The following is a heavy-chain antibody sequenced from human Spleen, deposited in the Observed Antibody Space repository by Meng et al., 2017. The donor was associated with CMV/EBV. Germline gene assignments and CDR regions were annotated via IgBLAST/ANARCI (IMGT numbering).Heavy chain of an antibody. Sequence: GESLKISCAASGFTFSTYWMSWVRQAPGKGLEWVTNIKPDGSETYYVDSVKGRVTISRDNARNSLYLQMNSLRAEDTAVYYCARWGGYHLDYWGQGTLVTVS. CDR1: GFTFSTYW. CDR3: ARWGGYHLDY. V-gene: IGHV3-7*01. D-gene: IGHD3-16*02. CDR2: IKPDGSET. J-gene: IGHJ4*02.